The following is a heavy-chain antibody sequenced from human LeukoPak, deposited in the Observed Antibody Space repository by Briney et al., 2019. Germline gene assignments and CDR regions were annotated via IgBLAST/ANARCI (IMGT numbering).Heavy chain of an antibody. CDR1: GYTSTGYY. Sequence: ASVKVSCKASGYTSTGYYMHWVRQAPGQGLEWMGWINPNSGGTNYAQKFQGRVTMTRDTSISTAYMELSRLRSDDTAVYYCARADKLLWFGELLVSLYYYGMDVWGQGTTVTVSS. J-gene: IGHJ6*02. CDR2: INPNSGGT. V-gene: IGHV1-2*02. D-gene: IGHD3-10*01. CDR3: ARADKLLWFGELLVSLYYYGMDV.